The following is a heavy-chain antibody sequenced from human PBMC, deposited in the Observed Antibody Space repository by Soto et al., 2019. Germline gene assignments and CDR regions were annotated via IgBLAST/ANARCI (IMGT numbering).Heavy chain of an antibody. CDR1: GFAFSNYG. V-gene: IGHV3-21*01. Sequence: PGGSLRLSCTVSGFAFSNYGINWVRQAPGKGLEWVSSISKSDYTYYSDSVKGRFTISRDNAKNSVSLQMNTLRVEDTAVYYCAREDSIVIPAVSDFWGQGXLVTVYS. J-gene: IGHJ4*02. D-gene: IGHD2-2*01. CDR2: ISKSDYT. CDR3: AREDSIVIPAVSDF.